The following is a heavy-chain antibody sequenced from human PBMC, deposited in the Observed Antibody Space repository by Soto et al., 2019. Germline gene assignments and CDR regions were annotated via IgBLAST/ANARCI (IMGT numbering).Heavy chain of an antibody. CDR3: ATDRGGYCSGGSCPEAWFDP. V-gene: IGHV1-3*05. CDR2: INVGNGGT. D-gene: IGHD2-15*01. J-gene: IGHJ5*02. CDR1: GYTFTTYP. Sequence: QVQLVQSGAEEKKPGASVKVSCKASGYTFTTYPMNWLRQAPGQRPEWMGWINVGNGGTKYSQKFPGRVSITRDTXSSTAYMKLSRLRSDDAAVYYCATDRGGYCSGGSCPEAWFDPWGQGTLVTVTS.